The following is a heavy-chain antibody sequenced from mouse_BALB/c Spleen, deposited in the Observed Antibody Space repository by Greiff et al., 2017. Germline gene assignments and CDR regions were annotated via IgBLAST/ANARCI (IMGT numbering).Heavy chain of an antibody. CDR3: AREYYGSRAY. Sequence: VQLQQSGAELVRPGALVKLSCKASGFNIKDYYMHWVKQRPEQGLEWIGWIDPENGNTIYDPKFQGKASITADTSSNTAYLQLSSLTSEDTAVYYCAREYYGSRAYWGQGTLVTVSA. J-gene: IGHJ3*01. V-gene: IGHV14-1*02. CDR2: IDPENGNT. D-gene: IGHD1-1*01. CDR1: GFNIKDYY.